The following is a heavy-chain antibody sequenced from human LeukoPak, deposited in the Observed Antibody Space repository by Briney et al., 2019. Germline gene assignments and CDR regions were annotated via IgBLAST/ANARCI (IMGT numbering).Heavy chain of an antibody. D-gene: IGHD3-3*01. CDR2: ICTRGNT. CDR3: ARGGWTNDDFWSGYAYSFDY. J-gene: IGHJ4*02. Sequence: SETLSLTCTVSGGSISNYYWSWIRQPAGKGLEWIGRICTRGNTNYNPSLKSRVTMSVDTPKNEVSLKLASVTAADTAVYFCARGGWTNDDFWSGYAYSFDYWGQGALVTVSS. CDR1: GGSISNYY. V-gene: IGHV4-4*07.